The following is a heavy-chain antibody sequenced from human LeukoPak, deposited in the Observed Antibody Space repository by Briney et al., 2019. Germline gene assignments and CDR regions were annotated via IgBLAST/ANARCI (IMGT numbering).Heavy chain of an antibody. V-gene: IGHV1-46*01. Sequence: GASVKVSCKASGYTFTSYYMHWVRQAPGQGLEWMGIINPSGGSTSYAQKFQGRVTMTRDTSTSTVYMELSSLRSEDTAVYYCARDPMVQGVIPSVGFDYWGQGTLVTVSS. J-gene: IGHJ4*02. CDR1: GYTFTSYY. CDR2: INPSGGST. D-gene: IGHD3-10*01. CDR3: ARDPMVQGVIPSVGFDY.